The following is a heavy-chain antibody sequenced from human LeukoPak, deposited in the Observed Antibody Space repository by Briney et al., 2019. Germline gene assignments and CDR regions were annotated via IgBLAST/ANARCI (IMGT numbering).Heavy chain of an antibody. J-gene: IGHJ4*02. V-gene: IGHV3-7*01. D-gene: IGHD6-25*01. CDR3: LGSADRG. CDR2: INPDGSET. CDR1: GFTFSSHW. Sequence: GGSMRLSCEHSGFTFSSHWMNWVRQAPGGGREWVGNINPDGSETYYVDSMKGRFTISRDNAKDSVYLQMNTLRVEDTAVYYCLGSADRGWGQGTLVTVSS.